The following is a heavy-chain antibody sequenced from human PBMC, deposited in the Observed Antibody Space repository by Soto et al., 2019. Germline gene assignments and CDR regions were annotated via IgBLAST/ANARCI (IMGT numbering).Heavy chain of an antibody. V-gene: IGHV3-11*06. J-gene: IGHJ4*02. D-gene: IGHD3-10*01. CDR1: GCTSSDYY. Sequence: QVQLVESGGGLVKPGGSLRLSCGASGCTSSDYYMSWIRQAPGKGLEWVSYISSSSSYTNYADSVKGRFTISRDNAKNSLYLQMNSLRAEDTAVYYCARDSGSGKYDYWGQGTLVAVSS. CDR2: ISSSSSYT. CDR3: ARDSGSGKYDY.